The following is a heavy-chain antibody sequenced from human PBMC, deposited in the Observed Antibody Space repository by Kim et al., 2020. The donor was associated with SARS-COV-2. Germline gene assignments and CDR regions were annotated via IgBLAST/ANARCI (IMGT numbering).Heavy chain of an antibody. CDR1: GGSISSGGYY. CDR3: ATGFRYYYGMDV. CDR2: IYYSGST. J-gene: IGHJ6*02. V-gene: IGHV4-31*03. Sequence: SETLSLTCTVSGGSISSGGYYWSWIRQHPGKGLEWIGYIYYSGSTYYNPSLKSRVTISVDTSKNQFSLKLSSVTAADTAVYYCATGFRYYYGMDVWGQGTTVTVSS.